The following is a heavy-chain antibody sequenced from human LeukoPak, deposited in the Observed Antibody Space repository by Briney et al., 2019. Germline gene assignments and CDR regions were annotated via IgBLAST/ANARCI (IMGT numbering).Heavy chain of an antibody. Sequence: SETLSLTCPVSGGSVSSGSHYWSWIRQPPGKGLEWIGHVYYSGSTSYNPSLKGRVTISVDSSKNQFSLKLSSVTAADTAVYYCARGAVAGISDRWFDPWGQGTLVTVSS. J-gene: IGHJ5*02. V-gene: IGHV4-61*01. D-gene: IGHD6-19*01. CDR2: VYYSGST. CDR3: ARGAVAGISDRWFDP. CDR1: GGSVSSGSHY.